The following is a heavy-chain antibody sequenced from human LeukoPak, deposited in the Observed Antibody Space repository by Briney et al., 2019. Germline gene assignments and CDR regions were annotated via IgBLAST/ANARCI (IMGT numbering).Heavy chain of an antibody. CDR1: GFTLSTYR. J-gene: IGHJ6*02. D-gene: IGHD3-10*01. V-gene: IGHV3-21*01. CDR2: ISSSSNYI. CDR3: AKILYGSGSELYYYYGMDV. Sequence: GGSLRLSCAASGFTLSTYRMNWVRQAPGKGLEWVSSISSSSNYIYYADSMKGRFTISRDNAKNSLYLQMNSLRAEDTAVYYCAKILYGSGSELYYYYGMDVWGQGTTVTVSS.